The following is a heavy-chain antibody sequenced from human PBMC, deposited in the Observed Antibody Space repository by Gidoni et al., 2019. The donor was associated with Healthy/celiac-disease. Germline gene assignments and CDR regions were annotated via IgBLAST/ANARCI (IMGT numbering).Heavy chain of an antibody. D-gene: IGHD3-22*01. V-gene: IGHV3-9*01. CDR1: GFTFDDSA. CDR3: AKDIVDNSLGVYYDTGLSQGFDY. J-gene: IGHJ4*02. CDR2: ISWNSGSI. Sequence: EVQLVESGGGLVQPGSSLRLSCAASGFTFDDSAMHWFRQAPGKGLEWVSGISWNSGSIGYADSVKGRFTISRDNAKNSLYLQMNSLRAEDTALYYCAKDIVDNSLGVYYDTGLSQGFDYWGQGTLVTVSS.